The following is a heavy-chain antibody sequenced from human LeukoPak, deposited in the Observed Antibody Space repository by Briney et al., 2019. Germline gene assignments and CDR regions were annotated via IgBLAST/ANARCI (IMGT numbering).Heavy chain of an antibody. V-gene: IGHV3-30*04. Sequence: GRSLRLSCAASGFTFSSYAMHWVRQAPGKGLEWVAVISYDGSNKYYADSVKGRFTISRDNSKNTLYLQMNSLRAEDTAVYYCARDMATFGYWGQGTLVTVSS. J-gene: IGHJ4*02. CDR1: GFTFSSYA. CDR2: ISYDGSNK. D-gene: IGHD5-24*01. CDR3: ARDMATFGY.